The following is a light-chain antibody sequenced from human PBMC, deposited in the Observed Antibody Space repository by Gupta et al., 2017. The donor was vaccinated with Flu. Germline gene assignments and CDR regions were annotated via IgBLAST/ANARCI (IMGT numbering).Light chain of an antibody. CDR3: MQALQTPLT. V-gene: IGKV2-28*01. CDR2: LGS. CDR1: QSLLHDNGYIY. J-gene: IGKJ4*01. Sequence: DVVLTQSPLSLSVTPGEPASISCRSSQSLLHDNGYIYLYWYQQRPGQSPQLLIYLGSNRASGVPDRCSGSGSGTDFTLKISRVEAEDVGVYYCMQALQTPLTFGGGTKVEIK.